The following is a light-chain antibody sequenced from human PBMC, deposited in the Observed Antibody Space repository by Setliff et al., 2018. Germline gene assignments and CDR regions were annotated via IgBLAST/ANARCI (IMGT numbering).Light chain of an antibody. J-gene: IGLJ2*01. CDR1: SSDVGGYNY. CDR3: VSFTSTHTLL. Sequence: QSVLTQPASVSGSPGQSITISCTGTSSDVGGYNYVSWYQHHPGKAPKLMVYDVSERPSGVSNRFSGSKSGNTASLTISGLQAEDEADYYCVSFTSTHTLLFGGGTKVTVL. CDR2: DVS. V-gene: IGLV2-14*03.